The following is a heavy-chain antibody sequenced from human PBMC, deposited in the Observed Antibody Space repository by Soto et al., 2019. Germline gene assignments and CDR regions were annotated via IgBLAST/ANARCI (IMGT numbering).Heavy chain of an antibody. CDR3: ARGLGIAARRYYYYYYMDV. V-gene: IGHV4-34*01. D-gene: IGHD6-6*01. CDR2: INHSGST. Sequence: SETLSLTCAVYGGSFSGYYWSWIRQPPGKGLEWIGEINHSGSTNYNPSLKSRVTISVDTSKNQFSLKLSSVTAADTAVYYCARGLGIAARRYYYYYYMDVWGKGTTVTVSS. CDR1: GGSFSGYY. J-gene: IGHJ6*03.